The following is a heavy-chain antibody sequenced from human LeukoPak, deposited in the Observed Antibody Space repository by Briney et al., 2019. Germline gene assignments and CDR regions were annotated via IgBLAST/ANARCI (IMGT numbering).Heavy chain of an antibody. CDR1: GFTFSNAW. CDR2: IKSKTDGGAT. J-gene: IGHJ4*02. D-gene: IGHD3-22*01. Sequence: GSLRLSCAASGFTFSNAWMNWVRQAPGKGLEWVGRIKSKTDGGATDYAAPVKGRFTISRDDSKNTLYLQMNSLKTEDTAVYYCPTTYYYDSSEGYWSQGTLVTVSS. CDR3: PTTYYYDSSEGY. V-gene: IGHV3-15*07.